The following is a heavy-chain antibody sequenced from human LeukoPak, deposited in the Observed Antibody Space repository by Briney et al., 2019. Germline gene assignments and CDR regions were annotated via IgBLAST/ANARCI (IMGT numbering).Heavy chain of an antibody. D-gene: IGHD2-21*02. V-gene: IGHV3-48*03. CDR1: GFSFSTYE. Sequence: PGGSLRLSCVASGFSFSTYEMNWVRQAPGKGLEWVAYISTSGSSVYYADSLKGRFTVSRDNAKSSLFQQVDSLTVADTAVYCCARVGREVTTGYFDDWGQGTLVAVSS. CDR3: ARVGREVTTGYFDD. J-gene: IGHJ4*02. CDR2: ISTSGSSV.